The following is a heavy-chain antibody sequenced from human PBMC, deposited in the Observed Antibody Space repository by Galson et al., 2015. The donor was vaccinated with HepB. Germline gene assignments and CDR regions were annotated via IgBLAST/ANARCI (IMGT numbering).Heavy chain of an antibody. CDR3: ARDSRRAYDSSGSPSIYYMDV. D-gene: IGHD3-22*01. V-gene: IGHV1-69*10. CDR2: IIPILGIA. J-gene: IGHJ6*03. CDR1: GGTFSSYA. Sequence: SVKVSCKASGGTFSSYAISWVRQAPGQGLEWMGGIIPILGIANYAQKFQGRVTITADKSTSTAYMELSSLRSEDTAVYYCARDSRRAYDSSGSPSIYYMDVWGKGTTVTVSS.